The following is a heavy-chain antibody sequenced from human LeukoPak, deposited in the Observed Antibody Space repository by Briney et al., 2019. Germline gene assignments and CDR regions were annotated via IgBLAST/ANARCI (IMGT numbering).Heavy chain of an antibody. CDR1: GFTFSSYA. Sequence: PGGSLRLSCAASGFTFSSYAMSWVRQAPGKGLEWVSAISDSGGSTYYADSVTGRFTVSRDNSKNTLYLQMNSLRAEDTAVYYCARDNGHYEYFQHWGQGTLVTVSS. D-gene: IGHD2-8*01. J-gene: IGHJ1*01. V-gene: IGHV3-23*01. CDR3: ARDNGHYEYFQH. CDR2: ISDSGGST.